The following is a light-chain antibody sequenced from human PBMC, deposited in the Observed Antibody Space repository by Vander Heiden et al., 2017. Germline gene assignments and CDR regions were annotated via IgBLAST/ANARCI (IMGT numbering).Light chain of an antibody. CDR2: DTS. J-gene: IGKJ1*01. CDR3: QQYYNWWT. Sequence: IVMTQSPATLSVSPGERATLSCRASQSVRSHLAWYQQNPGQAPRLLIYDTSTRATGVPARFSGSGSGTEFTLTISSLQSEDLAVYYCQQYYNWWTFGQGTKVELK. CDR1: QSVRSH. V-gene: IGKV3-15*01.